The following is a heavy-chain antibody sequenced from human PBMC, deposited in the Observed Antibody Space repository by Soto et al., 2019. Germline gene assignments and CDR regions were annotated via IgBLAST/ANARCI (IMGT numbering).Heavy chain of an antibody. J-gene: IGHJ6*02. CDR2: IKQDGSEK. CDR3: AGDSSSFPYYYYYGMDV. V-gene: IGHV3-7*01. Sequence: GESLKISCAASGFTFSSYWMSWVRQAPGKGLEWVANIKQDGSEKYYVDSVKGRFTISRDNAKNSLYLQMNSLRAEDTAVYYCAGDSSSFPYYYYYGMDVWGQGTTVTVSS. CDR1: GFTFSSYW. D-gene: IGHD6-6*01.